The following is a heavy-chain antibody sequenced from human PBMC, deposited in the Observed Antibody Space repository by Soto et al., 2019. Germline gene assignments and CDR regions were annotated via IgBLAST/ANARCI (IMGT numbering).Heavy chain of an antibody. CDR1: SGSISSSNW. V-gene: IGHV4-4*02. Sequence: SETLSLTCAVSSGSISSSNWWSWVRQPPGKGLEWIGEIYHSGSTNYNPSLKSRVTISVDRSKNQFSLKLSSVAAADTAVYYWERDRDRRGLFHYLGQGTLVIVS. CDR2: IYHSGST. CDR3: ERDRDRRGLFHY. D-gene: IGHD6-25*01. J-gene: IGHJ4*02.